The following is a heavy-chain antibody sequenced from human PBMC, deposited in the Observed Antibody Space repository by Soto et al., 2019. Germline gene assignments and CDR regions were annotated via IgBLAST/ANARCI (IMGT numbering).Heavy chain of an antibody. CDR2: VYRTGST. CDR3: ARARATIAAAAIFDC. D-gene: IGHD6-13*01. V-gene: IGHV4-4*02. CDR1: GGSISTSNW. J-gene: IGHJ4*02. Sequence: QVQLQESGPGLVKPSGTLSLTCAVSGGSISTSNWWSWVRQPPGKGLEWIGEVYRTGSTNYNPSLESRVTVSIDKSKNPFSLTLTSVTAAAPAVYYCARARATIAAAAIFDCWGQGTLVTVSS.